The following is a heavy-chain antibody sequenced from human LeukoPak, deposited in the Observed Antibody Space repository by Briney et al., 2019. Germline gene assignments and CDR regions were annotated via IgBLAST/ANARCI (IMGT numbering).Heavy chain of an antibody. CDR2: ISYDGSNK. CDR1: GFTFSSYG. CDR3: AKNDYGDS. J-gene: IGHJ4*02. V-gene: IGHV3-30*18. Sequence: PGGSLRLSCAASGFTFSSYGMHWVRQAPGKGLEWVAVISYDGSNKYYADSVKGRFTISRDNSKNTLYLQMNSLRAEDTAVYYRAKNDYGDSWGQGTLVTVSS.